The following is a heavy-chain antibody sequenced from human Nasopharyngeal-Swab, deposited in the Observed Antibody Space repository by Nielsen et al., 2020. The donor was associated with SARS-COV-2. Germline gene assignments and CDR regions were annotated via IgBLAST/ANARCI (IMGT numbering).Heavy chain of an antibody. Sequence: GESLKISCAASGFDFWKYAMSWVRQAPGKGLEWVSTVSNNDGSLTFYADSVKGRFTISRDTPKNTVSLQTNSLRAEDTAVYYCARKDVFAYGVDAFDIWGQGTMVTVSS. CDR2: VSNNDGSLT. D-gene: IGHD3-10*01. V-gene: IGHV3-23*01. J-gene: IGHJ3*02. CDR3: ARKDVFAYGVDAFDI. CDR1: GFDFWKYA.